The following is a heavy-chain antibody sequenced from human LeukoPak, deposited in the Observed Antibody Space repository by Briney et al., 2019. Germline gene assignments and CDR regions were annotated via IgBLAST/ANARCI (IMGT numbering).Heavy chain of an antibody. CDR2: IYHSGRT. CDR3: ARARADIVVVVAATRRRAFDI. CDR1: GYSISSGYY. D-gene: IGHD2-15*01. V-gene: IGHV4-38-2*02. Sequence: PSETLSLTCTVSGYSISSGYYWGWIRQPPGKGLEWIGSIYHSGRTFYNPSLKSRVTISVDTSKNQFSLKLSSVTAADTAVYYCARARADIVVVVAATRRRAFDIWGQGTMVTVSS. J-gene: IGHJ3*02.